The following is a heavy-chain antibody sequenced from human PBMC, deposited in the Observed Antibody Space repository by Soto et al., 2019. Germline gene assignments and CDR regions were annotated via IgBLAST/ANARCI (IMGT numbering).Heavy chain of an antibody. CDR3: ARDDRCSGGSCYCR. CDR1: GGTFSSYT. D-gene: IGHD2-15*01. CDR2: IIPILGIA. J-gene: IGHJ4*02. V-gene: IGHV1-69*08. Sequence: QVQLVQSGAEVKKPGSSVKVSCKASGGTFSSYTISWVRQAPGQGLEWMGRIIPILGIANYAQKFQGRVTITADKSTSTAYMELSSLRSEDTAVYYCARDDRCSGGSCYCRWGQGTLVTVSS.